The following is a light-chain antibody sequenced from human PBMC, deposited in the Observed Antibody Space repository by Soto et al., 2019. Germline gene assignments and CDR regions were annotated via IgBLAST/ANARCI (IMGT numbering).Light chain of an antibody. Sequence: DIQMTQSPSTLSATAGDRVTITCRASQSISSWLAWYQHKPGKAPKLLIYDASNLDSGVPSRFSGSGSGTEFSLTISNLQPDDFATYYCQQYDNYWTFGQGTKVDIK. CDR1: QSISSW. J-gene: IGKJ1*01. V-gene: IGKV1-5*01. CDR3: QQYDNYWT. CDR2: DAS.